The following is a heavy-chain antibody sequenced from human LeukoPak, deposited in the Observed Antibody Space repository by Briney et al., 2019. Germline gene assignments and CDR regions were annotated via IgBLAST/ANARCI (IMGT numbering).Heavy chain of an antibody. V-gene: IGHV4-4*07. CDR1: GGSISSYS. J-gene: IGHJ6*03. Sequence: PSETLSLTCTVSGGSISSYSWSWIRQPAGKGLECIGHISPSGSTNYNPSLKSRVTMSVDTSRNQFSLKLSSVTAADTAVYYCARQELYYYCMDVWGKGTTVTVSS. CDR2: ISPSGST. D-gene: IGHD1-7*01. CDR3: ARQELYYYCMDV.